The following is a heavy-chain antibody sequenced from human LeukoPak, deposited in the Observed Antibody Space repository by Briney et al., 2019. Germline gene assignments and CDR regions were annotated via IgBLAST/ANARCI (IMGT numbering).Heavy chain of an antibody. CDR2: ISAHNGNT. CDR1: GGTFSSYA. Sequence: ASVKVSCKASGGTFSSYAISWVRQAPGQGFEWMGWISAHNGNTNYAQKLQGRVTMTTDTSTSTAYMELRSLRSDDTAVYYCAREALTMVRGVSIYYYYYGMDVWGQGTTVTVSS. D-gene: IGHD3-10*01. V-gene: IGHV1-18*01. J-gene: IGHJ6*02. CDR3: AREALTMVRGVSIYYYYYGMDV.